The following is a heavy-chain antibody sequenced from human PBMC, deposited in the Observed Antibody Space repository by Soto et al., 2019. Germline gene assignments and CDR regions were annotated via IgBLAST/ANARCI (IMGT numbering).Heavy chain of an antibody. Sequence: QVQLVESGGGVVQPGRSLRLSCAASGFTFSSYGMHWVRQAPGKGLEWVAVIWYDGSNKYYADSVKGRFTISGDNSKNTLYLQMNSLRAEDTAVYYCARENGFGVALDYWGQGTLVTVSS. CDR3: ARENGFGVALDY. D-gene: IGHD3-3*01. CDR2: IWYDGSNK. V-gene: IGHV3-33*01. CDR1: GFTFSSYG. J-gene: IGHJ4*02.